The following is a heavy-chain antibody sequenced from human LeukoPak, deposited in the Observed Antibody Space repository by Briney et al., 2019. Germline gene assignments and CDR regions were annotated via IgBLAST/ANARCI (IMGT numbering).Heavy chain of an antibody. CDR3: ARAHYYDSSDDAFDI. D-gene: IGHD3-22*01. CDR2: IWYDGSNK. J-gene: IGHJ3*02. Sequence: PGGSLRLSCAASGFTFSSYGMHWVRQAPGKGLEWVAVIWYDGSNKYYAGSVKGRFTISRDNSKNTLYLQMNSLRAEDTAVYYCARAHYYDSSDDAFDIWGQGTMVTVSS. CDR1: GFTFSSYG. V-gene: IGHV3-33*01.